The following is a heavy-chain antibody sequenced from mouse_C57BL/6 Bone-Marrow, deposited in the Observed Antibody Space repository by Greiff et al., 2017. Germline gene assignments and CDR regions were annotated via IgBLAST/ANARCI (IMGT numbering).Heavy chain of an antibody. CDR3: ARFLYAMDY. J-gene: IGHJ4*01. Sequence: VKLVESGAELARPGASVKMSCKASGYPFTSYTMHWVKPRPGQGLEWIGYINPSSGYTQYNQKFKDTATLPADKSSSTAYMQLSSLTSEDSAVYYCARFLYAMDYWGQGTSVTVSS. CDR1: GYPFTSYT. V-gene: IGHV1-4*01. CDR2: INPSSGYT.